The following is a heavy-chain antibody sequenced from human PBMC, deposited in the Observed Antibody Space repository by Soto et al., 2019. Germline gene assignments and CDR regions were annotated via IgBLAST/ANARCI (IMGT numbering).Heavy chain of an antibody. D-gene: IGHD2-8*02. J-gene: IGHJ6*02. CDR3: VRDTDQYCYYGLDV. Sequence: EVQLVESGGDFVQPGGSLRLSCVASGFAFSSHWMYWVRQAPGKGLVWVSRINSDGTITTYADSVKGRFTISRDNAKNTLYLQMNSLRVEDTALYYCVRDTDQYCYYGLDVWGQGTTVIVS. CDR1: GFAFSSHW. V-gene: IGHV3-74*01. CDR2: INSDGTIT.